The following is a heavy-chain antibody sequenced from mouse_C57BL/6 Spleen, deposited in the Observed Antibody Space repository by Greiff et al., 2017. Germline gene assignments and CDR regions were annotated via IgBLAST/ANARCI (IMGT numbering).Heavy chain of an antibody. Sequence: VQLQQSGAELVRPGTSVKVSCKASGYAFTNYLIEWVKQRPGQGLAWIGVINPGSGGTNYNEKFKGKATLTADKSSSTAYMQLSSRTSEDSAVYFGARWYGSLDYWGQGTTLTVAS. CDR2: INPGSGGT. CDR3: ARWYGSLDY. V-gene: IGHV1-54*01. CDR1: GYAFTNYL. D-gene: IGHD1-1*01. J-gene: IGHJ2*01.